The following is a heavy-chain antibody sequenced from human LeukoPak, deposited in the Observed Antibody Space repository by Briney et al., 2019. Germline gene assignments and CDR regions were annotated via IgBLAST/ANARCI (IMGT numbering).Heavy chain of an antibody. CDR1: GVSISSYY. D-gene: IGHD3-3*01. CDR2: IYYSGST. Sequence: PSETLSLTCTVSGVSISSYYWSWVRQPPGKGLEWVGYIYYSGSTNYNPSLKSRVTISVDTSKNQFSLKLSSVTAADTAVYYCARVASEGVDYWGQGTLVTVSS. CDR3: ARVASEGVDY. J-gene: IGHJ4*02. V-gene: IGHV4-59*01.